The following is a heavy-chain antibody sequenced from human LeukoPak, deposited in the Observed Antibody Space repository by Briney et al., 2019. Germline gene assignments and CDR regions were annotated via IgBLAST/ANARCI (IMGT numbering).Heavy chain of an antibody. V-gene: IGHV3-21*01. CDR3: ERDVSRRIGMDV. CDR1: GFSFNSYT. CDR2: ISPVSSYT. D-gene: IGHD2/OR15-2a*01. J-gene: IGHJ6*02. Sequence: GGSLRLSCLASGFSFNSYTMNWVREAPGKGLEWVSTISPVSSYTWYAESVKGRFTISRDNPKNSLYLQMDSLRAEDTAVYYCERDVSRRIGMDVWGQGTTVSVSS.